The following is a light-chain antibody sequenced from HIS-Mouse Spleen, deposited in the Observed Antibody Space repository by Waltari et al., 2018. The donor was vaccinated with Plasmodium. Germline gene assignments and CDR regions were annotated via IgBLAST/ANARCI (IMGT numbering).Light chain of an antibody. CDR3: QQYNNWSFT. V-gene: IGKV3-15*01. CDR1: QSVSSN. Sequence: EIVMTQSPATLSLSPGARATPSCRASQSVSSNLAWYQQKPGQAPRLLTYGASTRATGIPARFSGSGSGTEFTLTISSLQSEDFAVYYCQQYNNWSFTFGPGTKVDIK. CDR2: GAS. J-gene: IGKJ3*01.